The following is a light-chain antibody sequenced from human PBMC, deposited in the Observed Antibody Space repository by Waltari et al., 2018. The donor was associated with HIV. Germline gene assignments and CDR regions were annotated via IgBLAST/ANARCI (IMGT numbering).Light chain of an antibody. CDR1: SSDVGSYNL. V-gene: IGLV2-23*01. CDR3: CSYAGSSTLEV. Sequence: QSALTQPASVSGSPGQSITISCTGTSSDVGSYNLVSWYQQHPGKAPKLMIYEGSKRPSGVSNRFSDSKSGNTASLTNYGLQAEDEADYYCCSYAGSSTLEVFGGGTKLTVL. J-gene: IGLJ2*01. CDR2: EGS.